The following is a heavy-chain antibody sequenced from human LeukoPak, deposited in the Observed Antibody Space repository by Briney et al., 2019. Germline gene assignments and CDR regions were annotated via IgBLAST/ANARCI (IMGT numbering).Heavy chain of an antibody. CDR3: ARDLYGDYSRVDY. D-gene: IGHD4-17*01. Sequence: GGSLRLSCAASGFIFNSYGMHWVRQAPGKGLEWVAVTWYDGSNKDYADSVKGRFTVSRDNPKNTVYLQMNSLRAEDTAVYYCARDLYGDYSRVDYWGQGTLVTVSS. V-gene: IGHV3-33*01. CDR1: GFIFNSYG. J-gene: IGHJ4*02. CDR2: TWYDGSNK.